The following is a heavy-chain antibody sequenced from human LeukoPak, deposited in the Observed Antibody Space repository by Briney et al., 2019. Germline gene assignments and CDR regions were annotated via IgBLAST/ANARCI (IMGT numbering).Heavy chain of an antibody. CDR1: GGSISSSNW. D-gene: IGHD6-19*01. V-gene: IGHV4-4*02. J-gene: IGHJ4*02. CDR3: ASLAGTPPYYFDY. Sequence: SSETLSLTCAVSGGSISSSNWWSWVRQPPGKGLEWIGEIYHSGSTNYNPSLKSRVTISVDKSKNQFSLKLSSVTAADTAVYYCASLAGTPPYYFDYWGQGTLVTVSS. CDR2: IYHSGST.